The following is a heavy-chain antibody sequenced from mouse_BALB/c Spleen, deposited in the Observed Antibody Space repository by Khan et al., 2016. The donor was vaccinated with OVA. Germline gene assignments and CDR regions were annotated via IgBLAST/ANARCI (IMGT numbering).Heavy chain of an antibody. CDR1: GDSITSGY. CDR3: ARWNYRYDGYFDY. CDR2: ISSSDST. D-gene: IGHD2-14*01. Sequence: EVQLVESGPSLVKPSQTLSLTCSVTGDSITSGYWNWIRKFPGNKLEYMGYISSSDSTFYNPSLKSRISITRDTSKNQYYLQLNSVTTEDTATYYSARWNYRYDGYFDYWGQGTTLTVSS. J-gene: IGHJ2*01. V-gene: IGHV3-8*02.